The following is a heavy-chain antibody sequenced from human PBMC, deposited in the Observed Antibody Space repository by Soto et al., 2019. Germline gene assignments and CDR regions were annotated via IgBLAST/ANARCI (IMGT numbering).Heavy chain of an antibody. CDR2: ISGSGGST. CDR3: ARSDRGYSYVVYGMDV. D-gene: IGHD5-18*01. V-gene: IGHV3-23*01. J-gene: IGHJ6*02. CDR1: GFTFSSYA. Sequence: VGSVRLSCAASGFTFSSYAMSWVRQAPGKGLEWVSAISGSGGSTYYADSVKGRFTISRDNSKNTLYLQMNSLRAEDTAVYYCARSDRGYSYVVYGMDVWGQGTTVTVSS.